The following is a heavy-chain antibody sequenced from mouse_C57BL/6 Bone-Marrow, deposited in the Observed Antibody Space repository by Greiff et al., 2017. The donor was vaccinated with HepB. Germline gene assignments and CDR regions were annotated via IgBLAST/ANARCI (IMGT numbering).Heavy chain of an antibody. D-gene: IGHD2-4*01. CDR3: ARWGIRGYFDV. V-gene: IGHV1-53*01. J-gene: IGHJ1*03. Sequence: VQLQQPGTELVKPGASVKLSCKASGYTFTSYWMHWVKQRPGPGLEWIGNINPSNGGTNSNEKFKSKATLTVDKSSSTPYMQLISLTSEDSSVYYCARWGIRGYFDVWGTGTTVTVSS. CDR2: INPSNGGT. CDR1: GYTFTSYW.